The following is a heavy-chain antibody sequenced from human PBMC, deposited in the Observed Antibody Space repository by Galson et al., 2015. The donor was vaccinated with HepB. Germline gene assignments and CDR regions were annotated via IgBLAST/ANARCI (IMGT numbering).Heavy chain of an antibody. J-gene: IGHJ1*01. CDR2: IGSKANSYAT. V-gene: IGHV3-73*01. CDR3: TRMGDLSGYSSL. CDR1: GFTFSGSA. D-gene: IGHD3-16*02. Sequence: SLRLSCAASGFTFSGSAMHWVRQASGRGLEWVGRIGSKANSYATAYDASVKGRFTVSRDDSKKTAYMKMNSLKTEDTAVYYCTRMGDLSGYSSLWGQGTLVTVSS.